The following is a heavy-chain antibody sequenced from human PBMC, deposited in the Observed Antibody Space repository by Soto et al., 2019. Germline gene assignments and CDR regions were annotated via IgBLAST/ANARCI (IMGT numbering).Heavy chain of an antibody. CDR1: GGSISSYY. V-gene: IGHV4-59*01. J-gene: IGHJ4*02. CDR2: IYYSGST. Sequence: SETLSLTCTVSGGSISSYYWSWIRQPPGKGLEWIGYIYYSGSTNYNPSLKSRVTISVDTSKNQFSLKLSSVTAADTAVYYCARSPIYGMSYFDYWGQGTLVTVSS. D-gene: IGHD2-2*02. CDR3: ARSPIYGMSYFDY.